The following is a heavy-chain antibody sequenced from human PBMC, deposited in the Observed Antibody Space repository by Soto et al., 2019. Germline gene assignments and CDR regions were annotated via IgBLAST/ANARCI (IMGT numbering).Heavy chain of an antibody. D-gene: IGHD2-15*01. CDR3: SRQDCSGDACLHPN. J-gene: IGHJ4*02. Sequence: QVQLVQSGAEVKKPGSSVKVSCKASGGTFSRYAISWVRQAPGQGLEWMGGIIAIFGTANYAQKFQGRVTITADESTSTAYMELSSLTSEDTAVYYCSRQDCSGDACLHPNWGQGTLVTVSS. CDR1: GGTFSRYA. CDR2: IIAIFGTA. V-gene: IGHV1-69*12.